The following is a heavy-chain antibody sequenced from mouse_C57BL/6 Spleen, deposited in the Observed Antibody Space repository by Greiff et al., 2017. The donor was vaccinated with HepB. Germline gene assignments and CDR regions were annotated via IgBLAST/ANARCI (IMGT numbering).Heavy chain of an antibody. CDR2: ISDGGSYT. CDR3: ARGSGSGHGDYFDY. CDR1: GFTFSSYA. V-gene: IGHV5-4*01. Sequence: EVQVVESGGGLVKPGGSLKLSCAASGFTFSSYAMSWVRQTPEKRLEWVATISDGGSYTYYPDNVKGRFTISRDKAKNNLYLQMSHLKSEDTAMYYCARGSGSGHGDYFDYWGQGTTLTVSS. D-gene: IGHD3-2*02. J-gene: IGHJ2*01.